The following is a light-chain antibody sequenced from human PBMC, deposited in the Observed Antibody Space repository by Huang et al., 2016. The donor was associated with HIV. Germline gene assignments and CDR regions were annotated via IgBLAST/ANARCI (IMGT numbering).Light chain of an antibody. Sequence: EIVLTQSPGTLSLSPWERATLSCRARQSVSDYLAWYHQRPGEPPRLLIYGASSRASGIPYRFSGSGSGTDFTLAINRREPEDFAVYFCQHYGSSRGSFGQGTKVEIK. CDR3: QHYGSSRGS. J-gene: IGKJ1*01. V-gene: IGKV3-20*01. CDR2: GAS. CDR1: QSVSDY.